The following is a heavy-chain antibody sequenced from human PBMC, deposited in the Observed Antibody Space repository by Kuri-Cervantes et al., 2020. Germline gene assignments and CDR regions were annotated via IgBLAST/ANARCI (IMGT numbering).Heavy chain of an antibody. CDR3: ARRLAVRGFYYFDY. Sequence: ASVNVSCKASGYTFTSYDINWVRQATGQGLEWMGWMNPNSGNTGYAQKFQGRVTMTRDTSISTAYMELSRLRSDDTAVYYFARRLAVRGFYYFDYWGQGTLVTVSS. D-gene: IGHD3-3*01. V-gene: IGHV1-8*01. CDR2: MNPNSGNT. CDR1: GYTFTSYD. J-gene: IGHJ4*02.